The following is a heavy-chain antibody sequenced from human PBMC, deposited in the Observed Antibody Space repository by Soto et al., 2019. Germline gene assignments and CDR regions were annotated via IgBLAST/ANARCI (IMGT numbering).Heavy chain of an antibody. Sequence: QVPLVQSGSEVKKPGASVKVSCKASGYSFITYGITWVRQAPGQGLEWMGWISGYSNKPNYAQKFQGRVTITTDTSTSTAYLELKNLTSDDMAVYYCARDPSPAKTIDYWGQGTLVTVSS. CDR3: ARDPSPAKTIDY. D-gene: IGHD2-2*01. V-gene: IGHV1-18*03. J-gene: IGHJ4*02. CDR1: GYSFITYG. CDR2: ISGYSNKP.